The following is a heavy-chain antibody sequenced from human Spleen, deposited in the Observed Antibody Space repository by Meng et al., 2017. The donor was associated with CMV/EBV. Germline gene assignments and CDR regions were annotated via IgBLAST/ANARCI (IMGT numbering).Heavy chain of an antibody. Sequence: SETLSLTCAVHGGSFGGYSWNWIRQPPGKGLEWIGSIYYTGATYYNPSLESRVTISADTTKNQFSLRLSSVTAADTAMYYCARESVGVGSSWYVDYWGQGTLVTVSS. CDR1: GGSFGGYS. CDR3: ARESVGVGSSWYVDY. J-gene: IGHJ4*02. D-gene: IGHD6-6*01. CDR2: IYYTGAT. V-gene: IGHV4-34*01.